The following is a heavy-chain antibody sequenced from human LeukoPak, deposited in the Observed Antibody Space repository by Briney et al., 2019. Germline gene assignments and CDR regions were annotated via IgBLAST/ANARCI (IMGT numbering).Heavy chain of an antibody. CDR3: ARAPKVGARGPWFDP. CDR2: ISAYNGNT. D-gene: IGHD1-26*01. Sequence: ASVKVSCKASGYTFTSYGISWVRQAPGQGLEWMGWISAYNGNTNYAQKLQGRVTMTRDMSTSTVYMELSSLRSEDTAVYYCARAPKVGARGPWFDPWGQGTLVTVSS. V-gene: IGHV1-18*01. J-gene: IGHJ5*02. CDR1: GYTFTSYG.